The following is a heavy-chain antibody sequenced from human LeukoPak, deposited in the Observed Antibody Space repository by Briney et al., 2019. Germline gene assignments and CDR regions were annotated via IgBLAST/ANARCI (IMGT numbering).Heavy chain of an antibody. V-gene: IGHV4-61*01. CDR1: GGSVSSGSYY. J-gene: IGHJ4*02. CDR2: TYYSGST. CDR3: ARVDDILTGPFDY. Sequence: PSETLSLTCTVSGGSVSSGSYYWSWIRQPPGKGLEWIGYTYYSGSTNYNPSLKSRVTISVDTSKNQFSLKLSSVTAADTAVYYCARVDDILTGPFDYWGQGTLVTVSS. D-gene: IGHD3-9*01.